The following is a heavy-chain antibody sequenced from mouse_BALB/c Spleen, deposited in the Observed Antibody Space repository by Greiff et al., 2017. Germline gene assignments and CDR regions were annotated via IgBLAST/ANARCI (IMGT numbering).Heavy chain of an antibody. D-gene: IGHD2-14*01. J-gene: IGHJ4*01. CDR2: IRNKANGYTT. CDR1: GFTFTDYY. Sequence: EVQVVESGGGLVQPGGSLRLSCATSGFTFTDYYMSWVRQPPGKALEWLGFIRNKANGYTTEYSASVKGRFTISRDNSQSILYLQMNTLRAEDSATYYCARDIYRYFMDYWGQGTSVTVSS. V-gene: IGHV7-3*02. CDR3: ARDIYRYFMDY.